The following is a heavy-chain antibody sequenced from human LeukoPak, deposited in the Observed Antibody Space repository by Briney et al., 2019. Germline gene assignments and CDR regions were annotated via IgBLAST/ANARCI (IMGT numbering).Heavy chain of an antibody. CDR1: GFTFSSYS. J-gene: IGHJ5*02. D-gene: IGHD3-3*01. V-gene: IGHV3-21*01. CDR3: ARQGDVDVDLDWFDP. Sequence: GGSLRLSCAASGFTFSSYSMNWVRQAPGKGLEWVSSISSSSSYIYYADSVKGRFTISRDNAKNSLYLQMNSLRAEDTAVYYCARQGDVDVDLDWFDPWGQGTLVTVSS. CDR2: ISSSSSYI.